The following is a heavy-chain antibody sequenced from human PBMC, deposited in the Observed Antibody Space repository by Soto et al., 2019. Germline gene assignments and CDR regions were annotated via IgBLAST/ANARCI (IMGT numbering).Heavy chain of an antibody. CDR1: GGSIGSYY. CDR3: GKTDSSGYYSFDY. J-gene: IGHJ4*02. V-gene: IGHV4-59*12. CDR2: LYNTGST. Sequence: SETLSLPCSVFGGSIGSYYWSRILQTPGKGLEWIGYLYNTGSTIYKPSLDSRVTISADTSKNQFSLTVRSVSAGGAAVYYLGKTDSSGYYSFDYWGQGTLVTVSS. D-gene: IGHD3-22*01.